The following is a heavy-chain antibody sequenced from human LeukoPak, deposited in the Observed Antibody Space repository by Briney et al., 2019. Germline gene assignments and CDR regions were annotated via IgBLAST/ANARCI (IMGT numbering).Heavy chain of an antibody. CDR1: GGSFSGYY. J-gene: IGHJ5*02. CDR3: ARHVAHYDWFDP. D-gene: IGHD4-17*01. CDR2: INHSGST. Sequence: PSETLSLTCAVYGGSFSGYYWCWIRQPPGKGLEWIGEINHSGSTNYNPSLKSRVTISVDTSKNQFSLKLSSVTAADTAIYYCARHVAHYDWFDPWGQGTLVTVSS. V-gene: IGHV4-34*01.